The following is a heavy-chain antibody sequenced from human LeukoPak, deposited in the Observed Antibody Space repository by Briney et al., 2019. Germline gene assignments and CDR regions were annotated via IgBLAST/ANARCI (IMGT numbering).Heavy chain of an antibody. CDR3: AKSYREYVVPAAYLY. V-gene: IGHV3-23*01. CDR1: GFTVSSNY. Sequence: PGGSLRLSCAASGFTVSSNYMSWVRQAPGKGLEWVSAISGSGGSTYYADSVKGRFTISRDNSKNTLYLQMNSLRAEDTAVYYCAKSYREYVVPAAYLYWGQGTLVTVSS. CDR2: ISGSGGST. D-gene: IGHD2-2*01. J-gene: IGHJ4*02.